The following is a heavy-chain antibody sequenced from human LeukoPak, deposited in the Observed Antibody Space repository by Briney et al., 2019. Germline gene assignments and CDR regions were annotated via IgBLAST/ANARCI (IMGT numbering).Heavy chain of an antibody. CDR2: ISGYNGNI. CDR3: ARDCSGGSCYDGVDY. Sequence: VASVKVSCKASGYTFTRYGISWVRQAPGQGLEWMGWISGYNGNIKYAQKFQGRVTMTTDTSTTTAYMELRSLRSDDTAVYYCARDCSGGSCYDGVDYWGQGTLVTVSS. V-gene: IGHV1-18*01. D-gene: IGHD2-15*01. J-gene: IGHJ4*02. CDR1: GYTFTRYG.